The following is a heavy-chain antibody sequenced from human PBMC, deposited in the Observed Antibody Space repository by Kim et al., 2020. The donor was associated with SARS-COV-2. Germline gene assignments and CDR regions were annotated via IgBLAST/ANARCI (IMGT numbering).Heavy chain of an antibody. CDR3: ARHGFGSGFFYGMGV. Sequence: ETLSLTCTVSGDSISRYYWSWIRQPPGKGLEWIGYIYYTGSSYYNPSLKSRVTISVDTSKSQFSLRLESVTAADTAVYYCARHGFGSGFFYGMGVWGQGTTVTVSS. CDR1: GDSISRYY. J-gene: IGHJ6*02. V-gene: IGHV4-59*08. CDR2: IYYTGSS. D-gene: IGHD3-10*01.